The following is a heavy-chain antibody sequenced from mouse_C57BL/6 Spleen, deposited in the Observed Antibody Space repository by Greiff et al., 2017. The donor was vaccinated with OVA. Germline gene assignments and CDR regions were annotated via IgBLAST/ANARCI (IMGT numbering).Heavy chain of an antibody. V-gene: IGHV3-6*01. CDR2: ISYDGSN. J-gene: IGHJ1*03. CDR1: GYSITSGYY. Sequence: EVKLQESGPGLVKPSQSLSLTCSVTGYSITSGYYWNWIRQFPGNKLEWMGYISYDGSNNYNPSLKNRISITRDTSKNQFFLKLNSVTTEDTATYYCARDTHYYGSSHWYFDVWGTGTTVTVSS. D-gene: IGHD1-1*01. CDR3: ARDTHYYGSSHWYFDV.